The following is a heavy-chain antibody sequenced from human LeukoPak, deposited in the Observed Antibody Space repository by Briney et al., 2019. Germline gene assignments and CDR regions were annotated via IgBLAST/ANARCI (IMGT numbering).Heavy chain of an antibody. J-gene: IGHJ4*02. D-gene: IGHD5-18*01. V-gene: IGHV3-43D*03. CDR1: GFTFYDYA. CDR3: AKAFGPIQLWSAGDY. Sequence: GGSLRLSCAASGFTFYDYAMHSVRQAPGKGLERVSLISWDGGSSYYADSVKGRFTISRDNSKNTLYLQMDSLRAQDTAVYYCAKAFGPIQLWSAGDYWGQGTLVTVSS. CDR2: ISWDGGSS.